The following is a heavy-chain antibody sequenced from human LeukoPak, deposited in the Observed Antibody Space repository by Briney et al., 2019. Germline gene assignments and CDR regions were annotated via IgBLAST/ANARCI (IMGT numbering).Heavy chain of an antibody. CDR2: IGSRGATI. D-gene: IGHD3-10*01. CDR3: AKGQLWFGELSGGYYFDY. CDR1: GFTFSNYE. J-gene: IGHJ4*02. V-gene: IGHV3-48*03. Sequence: GGSLRLSCAASGFTFSNYEMNWVRQAPGKGLDWVSYIGSRGATIYYADSVKGRFTISRDNSKNTLYLQMNSLRAEDTAVYYCAKGQLWFGELSGGYYFDYWGQGTLVTVSS.